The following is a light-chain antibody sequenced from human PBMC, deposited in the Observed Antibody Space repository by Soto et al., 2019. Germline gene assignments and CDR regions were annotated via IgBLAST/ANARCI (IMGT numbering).Light chain of an antibody. V-gene: IGKV1-5*01. CDR1: QSMSNW. CDR3: QHSHSFPHT. J-gene: IGKJ2*01. Sequence: DIQMTQSPSTLSAYVGDRVTITCRASQSMSNWLAWYQQKPGKAPKLLIYDAYELELGVPSSFSGSGSGTELTLSICCRPPDEFAYYYGQHSHSFPHTFGQGAKLEIQ. CDR2: DAY.